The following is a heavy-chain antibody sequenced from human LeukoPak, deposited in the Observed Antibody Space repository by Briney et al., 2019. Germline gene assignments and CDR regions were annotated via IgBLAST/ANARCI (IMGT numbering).Heavy chain of an antibody. Sequence: GGSLRLSCAASGFTFSSYWMSWVRQAPGKGLEWVANIKQDGSEKYYVDSVKGRFTISRDNAKNSLYLQMNSLRAEVTAVYYCARGFYGDYEVAFDYWGQGTLVTVSS. V-gene: IGHV3-7*01. CDR1: GFTFSSYW. J-gene: IGHJ4*02. CDR3: ARGFYGDYEVAFDY. D-gene: IGHD4-17*01. CDR2: IKQDGSEK.